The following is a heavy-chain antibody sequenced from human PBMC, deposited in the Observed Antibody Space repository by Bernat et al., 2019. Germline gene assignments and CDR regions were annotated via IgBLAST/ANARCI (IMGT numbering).Heavy chain of an antibody. V-gene: IGHV3-66*01. CDR2: IYSGGST. Sequence: EVQLVESGGGLVQPGGSLRPPCAASGFTVSSNYMSWVRQAPGKGLEWVSVIYSGGSTYYADSVKGRFTISRDNSKNTLYLQMNSLRAEDTAVYYCARGKGLVWLSDYWGQGTLVTVSS. J-gene: IGHJ4*02. CDR3: ARGKGLVWLSDY. CDR1: GFTVSSNY. D-gene: IGHD3-3*01.